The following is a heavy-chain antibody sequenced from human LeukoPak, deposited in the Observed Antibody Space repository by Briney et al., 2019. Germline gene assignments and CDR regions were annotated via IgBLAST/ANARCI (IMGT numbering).Heavy chain of an antibody. CDR2: IYYSGST. D-gene: IGHD6-6*01. Sequence: SETLSLTCTVSGGSIGSFHWSWIRQPPGKGLEWIGYIYYSGSTNYNPSLKSRVTISVDTPKNQFSLKLISVTAADTAVYYCARAMYSSSLYYYGMDVWGQGTTVTVSS. J-gene: IGHJ6*02. CDR1: GGSIGSFH. CDR3: ARAMYSSSLYYYGMDV. V-gene: IGHV4-59*01.